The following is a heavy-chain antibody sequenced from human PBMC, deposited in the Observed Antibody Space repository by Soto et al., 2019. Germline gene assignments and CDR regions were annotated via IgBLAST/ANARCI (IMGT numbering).Heavy chain of an antibody. CDR1: GFSFTTYW. J-gene: IGHJ4*02. Sequence: PGGSLRLSCAASGFSFTTYWMHWVRQAPGKGLVWVSRIDTDGSSTTYADSVKGRFTISRDNSKNTLYLQMNSLRDEDTAVFYCAIPPEYCGGANCYFPFCYWGQGTLVTVSS. V-gene: IGHV3-74*01. CDR2: IDTDGSST. D-gene: IGHD2-15*01. CDR3: AIPPEYCGGANCYFPFCY.